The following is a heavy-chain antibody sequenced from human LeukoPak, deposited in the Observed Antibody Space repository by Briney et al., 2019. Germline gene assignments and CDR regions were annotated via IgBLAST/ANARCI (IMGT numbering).Heavy chain of an antibody. J-gene: IGHJ4*02. CDR3: ARGHDFVWGSYRTSFDY. CDR1: GYTFTGYY. D-gene: IGHD3-16*02. V-gene: IGHV1-18*04. CDR2: ISAYNGNT. Sequence: ASVKVSCKAPGYTFTGYYMHWVRQAPGQGLEWMGWISAYNGNTNYAQKFQDRVTMTTDTSTSTAYMELRSLRSDDTAVYYCARGHDFVWGSYRTSFDYWGQGTLVTVSS.